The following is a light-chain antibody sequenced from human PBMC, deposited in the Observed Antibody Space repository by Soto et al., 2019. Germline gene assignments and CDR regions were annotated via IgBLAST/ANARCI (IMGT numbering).Light chain of an antibody. J-gene: IGKJ1*01. CDR2: GAS. CDR1: QSVSNNY. V-gene: IGKV3-20*01. CDR3: QQYGRSCT. Sequence: EIVLTQSPGTLSLSPGERATLSCRASQSVSNNYLAWYQQKPGQAPRLLIYGASNRATGIPDRFSGSGSGTDFTLTISRLEAAEFAVYYCQQYGRSCTFGQGTKVE.